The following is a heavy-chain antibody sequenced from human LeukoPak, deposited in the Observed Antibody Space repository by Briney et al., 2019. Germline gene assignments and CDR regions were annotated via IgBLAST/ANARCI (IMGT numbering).Heavy chain of an antibody. J-gene: IGHJ4*02. CDR1: GFTFSSYA. Sequence: GRSLRLSCAASGFTFSSYAMHWVRQAPGKGLEWVAVMSHDGSNKYYGDSVKGRFTISRDNAKNSLYLQMHSLRDEDTALYYCARDVRGNSFSDYWGQGTLVTVSS. CDR3: ARDVRGNSFSDY. V-gene: IGHV3-30*03. CDR2: MSHDGSNK. D-gene: IGHD4-23*01.